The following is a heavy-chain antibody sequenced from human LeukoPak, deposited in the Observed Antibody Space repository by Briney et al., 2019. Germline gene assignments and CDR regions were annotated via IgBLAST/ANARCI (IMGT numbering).Heavy chain of an antibody. Sequence: GGSLRLSCAASGFTFSSYEMNWVRQAPGKGLEWVSYISSSGSTIYYADSVKGRFTISRDNAKNSLYLQMNSLRAEDTAVYYCAKDRRDAYTGDAFDIWGQGTMVTVSS. V-gene: IGHV3-48*03. J-gene: IGHJ3*02. D-gene: IGHD5-24*01. CDR3: AKDRRDAYTGDAFDI. CDR1: GFTFSSYE. CDR2: ISSSGSTI.